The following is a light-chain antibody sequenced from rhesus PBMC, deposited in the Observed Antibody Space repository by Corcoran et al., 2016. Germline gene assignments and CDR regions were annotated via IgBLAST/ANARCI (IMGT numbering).Light chain of an antibody. CDR3: LQHNTYPWT. Sequence: DIQMTQSPSSLSVSVGDTVSITCRARQRISSYLSWFQQKPGKAPNLLIYEASPLQSGVPSRFSGSGSGTDFTLTISSLQPEDFATYDCLQHNTYPWTFGQGTKVEIK. CDR2: EAS. V-gene: IGKV1-28*03. CDR1: QRISSY. J-gene: IGKJ1*01.